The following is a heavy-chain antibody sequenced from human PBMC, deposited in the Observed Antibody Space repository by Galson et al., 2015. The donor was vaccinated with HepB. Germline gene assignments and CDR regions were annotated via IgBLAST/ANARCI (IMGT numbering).Heavy chain of an antibody. CDR2: MNPNSGNT. J-gene: IGHJ6*03. Sequence: SVKVSCKASGYTFTSYDINWVRQATGQGLEWMGWMNPNSGNTGYAQKFQGRVTMTRNTSISTAYMEQSSLRSEDTAVYYCARGGGHRPTPRHRYYMDVWGKGTTVTVSS. CDR1: GYTFTSYD. V-gene: IGHV1-8*01. CDR3: ARGGGHRPTPRHRYYMDV.